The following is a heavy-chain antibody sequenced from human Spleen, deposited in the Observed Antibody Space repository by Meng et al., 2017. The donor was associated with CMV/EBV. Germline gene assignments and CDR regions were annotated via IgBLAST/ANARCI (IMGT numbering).Heavy chain of an antibody. V-gene: IGHV4-59*01. CDR3: TRHGSGSYFHY. D-gene: IGHD3-10*01. CDR2: IYYSGST. CDR1: GGSISTYY. J-gene: IGHJ4*02. Sequence: GSLRLSCTVSGGSISTYYWSWIRQPPGKGLEWIGYIYYSGSTNYNPSLKSRVTISVDTSKNQFSLKLSSVTAADTAVYYCTRHGSGSYFHYWGQGTLVTVSS.